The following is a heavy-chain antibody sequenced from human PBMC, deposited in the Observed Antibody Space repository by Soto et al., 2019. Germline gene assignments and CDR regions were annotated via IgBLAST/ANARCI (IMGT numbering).Heavy chain of an antibody. CDR3: ARVVLRLYCIGGSCYSVSPITLYNWFDP. D-gene: IGHD2-15*01. J-gene: IGHJ5*02. Sequence: PSETLSLTCTVSGGSISSSSYYWGWIRQPPGKGLEWIGSIYYSGSTYYNPSLKSRVTISVDTSKNQFSLKLSSVTAADTAVYYCARVVLRLYCIGGSCYSVSPITLYNWFDPWGQGTLVTVSS. CDR1: GGSISSSSYY. CDR2: IYYSGST. V-gene: IGHV4-39*01.